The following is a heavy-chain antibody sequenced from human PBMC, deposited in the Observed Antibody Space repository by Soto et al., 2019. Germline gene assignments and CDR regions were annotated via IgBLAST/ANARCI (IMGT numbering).Heavy chain of an antibody. CDR3: AIATPYNRIPAAAWDFDL. V-gene: IGHV3-30-3*01. CDR1: GFTFIRYA. Sequence: QVQLVESGGGVVQPGRSLRLYCSASGFTFIRYAMHWVLQAPGKGLEWVAVISYDGSNKYYADSVKGRFTIYRDNPKNTLYLQVNSLKAEDKAVYYCAIATPYNRIPAAAWDFDLWGRGTLVTVSS. J-gene: IGHJ2*01. CDR2: ISYDGSNK. D-gene: IGHD6-13*01.